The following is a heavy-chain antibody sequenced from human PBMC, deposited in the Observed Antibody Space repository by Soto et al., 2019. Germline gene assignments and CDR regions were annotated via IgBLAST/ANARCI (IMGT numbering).Heavy chain of an antibody. D-gene: IGHD2-2*01. CDR1: GGSMSNGHHY. J-gene: IGHJ5*02. CDR2: INYRGIT. V-gene: IGHV4-31*03. CDR3: ARDAPGAAPS. Sequence: SGTLSLTCTVSGGSMSNGHHYWNWIRQHPVTGLQWIRYINYRGITNYHPPPKSRAIISVDPSKNQLSVKLSAVTDADTAVYYCARDAPGAAPSWGRGTPVTVSS.